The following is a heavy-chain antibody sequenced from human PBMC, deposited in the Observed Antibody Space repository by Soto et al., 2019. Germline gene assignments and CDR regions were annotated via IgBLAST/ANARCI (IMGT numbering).Heavy chain of an antibody. J-gene: IGHJ4*02. CDR3: AKTPRQWLVYFDY. V-gene: IGHV3-23*01. CDR1: GFTFSNYA. D-gene: IGHD6-19*01. CDR2: LSGSGGTT. Sequence: EVQLLESGGGLVQPGGSLRLSCAASGFTFSNYAIAWVRQAPGKGREWVSGLSGSGGTTYYADSVKGRFTISRDNSKDTLHLQMKSLRAAETAVYYCAKTPRQWLVYFDYWGQGALVTVSS.